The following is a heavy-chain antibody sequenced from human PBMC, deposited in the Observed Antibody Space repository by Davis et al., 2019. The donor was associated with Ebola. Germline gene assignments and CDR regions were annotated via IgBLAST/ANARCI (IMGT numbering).Heavy chain of an antibody. CDR1: GFTFSSYS. D-gene: IGHD4-17*01. J-gene: IGHJ6*02. V-gene: IGHV3-48*04. CDR2: ISSSSSTI. CDR3: VGGVTTGPYYYYYYVMDV. Sequence: PGGSLRLSCAAPGFTFSSYSMNWVRQAPGKGLEWVSYISSSSSTIYYADSVKGRFTISRDNAKNSLYLQMNSLRVEDTAVYYCVGGVTTGPYYYYYYVMDVWGQGTTVTVSS.